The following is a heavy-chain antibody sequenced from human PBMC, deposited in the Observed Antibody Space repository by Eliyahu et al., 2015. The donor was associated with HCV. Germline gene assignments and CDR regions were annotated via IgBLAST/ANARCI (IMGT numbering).Heavy chain of an antibody. CDR2: ISGSGGST. J-gene: IGHJ5*02. CDR1: XFTFSSXA. D-gene: IGHD6-6*01. Sequence: EVQLLESGGGLVQPGGSLRLSCAASXFTFSSXAMXWVRQAPGKGLEWVSAISGSGGSTYYADSXKGRFTISRDNSKNTLYLQMNSLRAEDTAVYYCAKDPVAARPVPNWFDPWGQGTLVTVSS. CDR3: AKDPVAARPVPNWFDP. V-gene: IGHV3-23*01.